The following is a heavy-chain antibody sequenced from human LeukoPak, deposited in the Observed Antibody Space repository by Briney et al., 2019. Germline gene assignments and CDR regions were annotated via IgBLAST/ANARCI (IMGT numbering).Heavy chain of an antibody. V-gene: IGHV4-59*07. CDR1: GGSISSFH. CDR2: IYGGGVT. CDR3: ARSVGTNWSYFFDY. Sequence: PSDTLSITCTVSGGSISSFHWNWLRQSPGRGLDWIGYIYGGGVTNYNHSLRYQFTMLIVTSKKKFSLNLKSVTAEDAAVYFCARSVGTNWSYFFDYWGQGSLVTVSS. J-gene: IGHJ4*02. D-gene: IGHD3-3*01.